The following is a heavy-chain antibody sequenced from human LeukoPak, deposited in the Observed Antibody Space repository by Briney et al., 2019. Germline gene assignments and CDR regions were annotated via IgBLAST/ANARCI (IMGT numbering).Heavy chain of an antibody. D-gene: IGHD3-22*01. Sequence: SQTLSLTCAVSGGSISSGGYYWSWIRQHPGKGLEWIGYIYYSGSTYYNPSLKSRVTISVDTSKNQFSLKLSSVTAADTAVYYCARTRGYYDSSGPDYWGQGTLVTVSS. CDR3: ARTRGYYDSSGPDY. V-gene: IGHV4-31*11. CDR2: IYYSGST. J-gene: IGHJ4*02. CDR1: GGSISSGGYY.